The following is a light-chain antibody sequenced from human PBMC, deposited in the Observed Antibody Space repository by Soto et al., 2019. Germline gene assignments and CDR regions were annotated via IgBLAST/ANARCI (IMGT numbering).Light chain of an antibody. Sequence: DIVLTQSPATLSLSPGERATLSCRASQSVSNYLAWYQQKPGQAPRLLIYDASNRAPGIPARFSGSGSGADFSLTISSREPEDFAVYYCQQRKSRLTFGGGTKVEIK. CDR3: QQRKSRLT. J-gene: IGKJ4*01. V-gene: IGKV3-11*01. CDR2: DAS. CDR1: QSVSNY.